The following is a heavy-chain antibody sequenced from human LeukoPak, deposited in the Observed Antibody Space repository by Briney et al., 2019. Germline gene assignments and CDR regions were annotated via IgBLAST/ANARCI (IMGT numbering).Heavy chain of an antibody. D-gene: IGHD5-18*01. Sequence: SETLSLTCTVSGGSVSSSNSYWGSIRQPPGKGLEWIGSTYYRGSTEYNPSLKSRVTISVDTSKNQFSLKLSSVTAADTAVYYCVRQGGYSHGSVLGHWGQGTLVTVSS. CDR2: TYYRGST. V-gene: IGHV4-39*01. J-gene: IGHJ4*02. CDR3: VRQGGYSHGSVLGH. CDR1: GGSVSSSNSY.